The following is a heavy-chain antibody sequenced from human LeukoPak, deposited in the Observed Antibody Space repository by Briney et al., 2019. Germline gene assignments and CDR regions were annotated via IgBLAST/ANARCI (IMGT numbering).Heavy chain of an antibody. J-gene: IGHJ4*02. CDR3: ARDAYKCDSSGCFHYFDY. CDR2: IYSGVTT. V-gene: IGHV3-66*01. Sequence: QPGGSLTLSCAASGFPFSDYVMQWLRHATGKALEWGSFIYSGVTTYDPDSVKGRFTISRDNSKNTLYLQMYSLSSEDTAVYPCARDAYKCDSSGCFHYFDYWGQGALVTVSS. CDR1: GFPFSDYV. D-gene: IGHD3-22*01.